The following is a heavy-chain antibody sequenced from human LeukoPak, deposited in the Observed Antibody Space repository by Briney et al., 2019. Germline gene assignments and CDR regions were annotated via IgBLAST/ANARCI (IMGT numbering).Heavy chain of an antibody. CDR1: GYTFTSYD. Sequence: ASVKVSCKASGYTFTSYDINWVRQATGQGLEWMGWMNPNSGNTGYAQKFQGRVTMTRNTSISTAYMELSSLRSEDTAVYYCARGLRITIFGVVIRPYYYGIDVWGQGTTVTVSS. D-gene: IGHD3-3*01. V-gene: IGHV1-8*01. J-gene: IGHJ6*02. CDR2: MNPNSGNT. CDR3: ARGLRITIFGVVIRPYYYGIDV.